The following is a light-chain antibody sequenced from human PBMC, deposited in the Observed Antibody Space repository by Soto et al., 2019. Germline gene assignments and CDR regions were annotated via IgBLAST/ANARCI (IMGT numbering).Light chain of an antibody. V-gene: IGKV3-20*01. CDR1: QTIINKS. J-gene: IGKJ2*01. Sequence: EIVLTQSPGTLSLSPGTRATLSCKASQTIINKSVAWYQQKPGQAPRLLMYDASRSATGTPDRFSGSGSRTDFTLTIRRLEPEDFAIYYCQQFDGSYTFRQVNQL. CDR2: DAS. CDR3: QQFDGSYT.